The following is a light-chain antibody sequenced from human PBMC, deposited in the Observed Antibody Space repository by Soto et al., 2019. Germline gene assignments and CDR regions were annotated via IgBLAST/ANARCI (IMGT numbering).Light chain of an antibody. Sequence: QSVLTQPASVSGSPGQSITISCSGTTSDVGGYNLVSWYQQHTAKAPKLLIYEGTQRPSGGSSRFSGSKSGNTASLTISGLQAEDEADYYCCSYASSSSYVFGTGTKVTVL. J-gene: IGLJ1*01. V-gene: IGLV2-23*01. CDR1: TSDVGGYNL. CDR3: CSYASSSSYV. CDR2: EGT.